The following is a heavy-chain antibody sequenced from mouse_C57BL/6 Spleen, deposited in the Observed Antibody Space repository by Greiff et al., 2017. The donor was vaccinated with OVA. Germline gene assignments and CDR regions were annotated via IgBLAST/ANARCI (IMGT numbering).Heavy chain of an antibody. CDR2: INPNNGGT. Sequence: EVKLVESGPELVKPGASVKMSCKASGYTFTYYNMHWVKQSHGKSLEWIGYINPNNGGTSYNQKFKGKATLTVNKSSSTAYMELRSLTSEDSAVYYCAREGANWGSIVDYWGQGTSVTVSS. V-gene: IGHV1-22*01. CDR1: GYTFTYYN. CDR3: AREGANWGSIVDY. D-gene: IGHD4-1*01. J-gene: IGHJ4*01.